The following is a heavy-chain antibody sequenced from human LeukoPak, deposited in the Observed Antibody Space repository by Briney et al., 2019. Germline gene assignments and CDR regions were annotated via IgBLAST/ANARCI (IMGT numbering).Heavy chain of an antibody. V-gene: IGHV1-2*02. Sequence: ASVKVSCKASGYTFTGYDMHWMPQAPGQGLEWMGWINPNSGGTNYAQKFQGRVTMTRDTSISTAYMELSRLRSDDTAVYYCASARKRLLHFDYWGQGTLVTVSS. D-gene: IGHD5-24*01. CDR3: ASARKRLLHFDY. CDR1: GYTFTGYD. J-gene: IGHJ4*02. CDR2: INPNSGGT.